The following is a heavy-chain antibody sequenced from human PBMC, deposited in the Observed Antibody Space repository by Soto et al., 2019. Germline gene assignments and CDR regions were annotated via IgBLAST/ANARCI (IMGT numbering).Heavy chain of an antibody. V-gene: IGHV3-23*01. CDR1: GFTFSSYA. CDR3: AKYGGYSGYDLSFCYFDY. Sequence: EVQLLESGGGLVQPGGSLRLSCAASGFTFSSYAMSWVRQAPGKGLEWVSRISGSGGGTYYADSVKGRFTISRDNSKNTLYLQMNSLRAEDTAVYYCAKYGGYSGYDLSFCYFDYWGQGTLVTVSS. J-gene: IGHJ4*02. CDR2: ISGSGGGT. D-gene: IGHD5-12*01.